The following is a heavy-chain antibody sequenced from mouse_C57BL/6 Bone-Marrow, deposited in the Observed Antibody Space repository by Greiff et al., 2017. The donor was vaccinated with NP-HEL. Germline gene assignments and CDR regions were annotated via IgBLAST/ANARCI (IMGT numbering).Heavy chain of an antibody. CDR2: INPNNGGT. J-gene: IGHJ4*01. CDR3: AREGNSNYVPMDY. V-gene: IGHV1-26*01. D-gene: IGHD2-5*01. CDR1: GYTFTDYY. Sequence: EVQLQQSGPELVKPGASVKISCKASGYTFTDYYMNWVKQSHGKSLEWIGDINPNNGGTSYNQKFKGKATLTVDKSSSTAYMELRSLTSEDSAVYYCAREGNSNYVPMDYWGQGTSVTVSS.